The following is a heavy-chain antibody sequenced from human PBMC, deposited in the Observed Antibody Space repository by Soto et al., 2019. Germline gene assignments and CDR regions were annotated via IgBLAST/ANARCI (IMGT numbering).Heavy chain of an antibody. CDR3: AKDRAQYSSPNWFDP. Sequence: GGSLRLSCAASGSTLSVYSMTWVRQAPGKGLEWVANIKEDGSEKYYVDSVKGRFTISRDNAKNSLYLQMNSLRAEDTAVYYCAKDRAQYSSPNWFDPWGQGTLVTVSS. V-gene: IGHV3-7*03. CDR1: GSTLSVYS. D-gene: IGHD6-13*01. CDR2: IKEDGSEK. J-gene: IGHJ5*02.